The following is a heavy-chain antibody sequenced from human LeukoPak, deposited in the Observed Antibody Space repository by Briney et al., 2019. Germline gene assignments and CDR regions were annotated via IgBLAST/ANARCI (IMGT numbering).Heavy chain of an antibody. D-gene: IGHD5-18*01. J-gene: IGHJ5*02. V-gene: IGHV4-34*01. CDR1: GGSFSGYH. Sequence: AETLPLTRAVCGGSFSGYHWRWIRPPPGKGGEWFGEIKYSGSHNQHPPHKWRVTISVDTSNNQFSLKLSSVTAADTAVYYCARGGYSYGYAYNWFDPWGQGALATVSS. CDR3: ARGGYSYGYAYNWFDP. CDR2: IKYSGSH.